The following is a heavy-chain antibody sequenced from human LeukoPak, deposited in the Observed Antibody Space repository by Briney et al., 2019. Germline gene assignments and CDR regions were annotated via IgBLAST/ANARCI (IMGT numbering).Heavy chain of an antibody. V-gene: IGHV3-23*01. J-gene: IGHJ4*02. CDR3: ADHSSGWYGLLDY. CDR1: GFTFSSYA. D-gene: IGHD6-19*01. CDR2: ISGSGGST. Sequence: GGSLRLSCAASGFTFSSYAMSWVRQAPGKGLEWVSAISGSGGSTYYADSVKGRFTISRDNSKNTLYLQMNSLRAEDTAVYYCADHSSGWYGLLDYWGQGTLVTVSS.